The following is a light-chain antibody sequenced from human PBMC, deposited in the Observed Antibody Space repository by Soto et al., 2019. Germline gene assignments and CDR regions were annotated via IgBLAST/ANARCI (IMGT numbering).Light chain of an antibody. J-gene: IGKJ4*01. V-gene: IGKV3-15*01. CDR1: QSVRTN. CDR3: HQYNIWPPLI. Sequence: EIVMTQSPATLSVSPGERATLSCRASQSVRTNLAWYQHKPGQAPRLLIYGASTRATGIPARFSGSGSGTEFTLTINGLQSEDFAVYYCHQYNIWPPLIFGGGTKVEIK. CDR2: GAS.